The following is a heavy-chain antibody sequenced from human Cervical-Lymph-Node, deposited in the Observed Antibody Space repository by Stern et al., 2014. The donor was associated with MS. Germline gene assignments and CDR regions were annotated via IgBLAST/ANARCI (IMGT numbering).Heavy chain of an antibody. J-gene: IGHJ4*02. D-gene: IGHD6-13*01. Sequence: EVQLVESGAEVKKPGESLKISCKASGYTFTTYWIGWVRQVSGKDLEWMGIIYPRDSDARLSPSFQVQVTISVDKSITTAYLQWSSLKASDTAMYYCARRGPAAEIDFWGQGTLVTVSS. CDR3: ARRGPAAEIDF. V-gene: IGHV5-51*01. CDR2: IYPRDSDA. CDR1: GYTFTTYW.